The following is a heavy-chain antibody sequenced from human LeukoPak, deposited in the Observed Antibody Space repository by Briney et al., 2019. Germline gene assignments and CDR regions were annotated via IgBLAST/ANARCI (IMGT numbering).Heavy chain of an antibody. Sequence: PSETLSLTCTVSGGSISSYYWSWIRQPPGKGLEWIGYIYYSGSTNYNPSLKSRVTISVDTSKNQFSLKLSSVTAADTAVYYCAREYSGSYTGVFDPWGQGTLVTVSS. CDR2: IYYSGST. D-gene: IGHD1-26*01. CDR1: GGSISSYY. V-gene: IGHV4-59*01. CDR3: AREYSGSYTGVFDP. J-gene: IGHJ5*02.